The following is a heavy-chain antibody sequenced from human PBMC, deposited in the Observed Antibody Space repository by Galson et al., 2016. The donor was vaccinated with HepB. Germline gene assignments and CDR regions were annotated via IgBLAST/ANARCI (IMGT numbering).Heavy chain of an antibody. CDR3: ARLDNYYYDMDV. CDR2: VTGSGGWT. J-gene: IGHJ6*02. V-gene: IGHV3-23*01. CDR1: GFTFSNYA. Sequence: SLRLSCAASGFTFSNYAMNWVRQAPGKGLEWVSSVTGSGGWTKYADSVKGRFTISRDNSQNTLFLQMNSLRAEDTAVYYCARLDNYYYDMDVWGQGTTVTVSS. D-gene: IGHD3-9*01.